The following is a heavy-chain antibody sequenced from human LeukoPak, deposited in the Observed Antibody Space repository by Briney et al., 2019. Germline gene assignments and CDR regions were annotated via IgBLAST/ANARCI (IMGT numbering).Heavy chain of an antibody. CDR2: ISGSGGST. CDR1: GFTFSSYA. D-gene: IGHD3-10*01. CDR3: AKVGRKYYGSGTQNFDY. J-gene: IGHJ4*02. Sequence: GGSLRLSCAASGFTFSSYAMSWVRQAPGKGLGWVSAISGSGGSTYYADSMKGRFTVSRDNSKNTLYLQMNSLRAEDTAVYYCAKVGRKYYGSGTQNFDYWGQGTLVTVSS. V-gene: IGHV3-23*01.